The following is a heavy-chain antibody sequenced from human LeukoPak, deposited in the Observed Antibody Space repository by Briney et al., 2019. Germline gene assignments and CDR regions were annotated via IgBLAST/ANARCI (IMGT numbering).Heavy chain of an antibody. Sequence: PSETLSLTCAVYGGSFSGYYWSWIRQPPGKGLEWIGEINHSGSTNYNPSLKSRVTISVDTSKNQFSLKLSSVTAADTAVYYCARFGRIAAAGTGYYYYRDGWGKGTTVTVSS. V-gene: IGHV4-34*01. D-gene: IGHD6-13*01. J-gene: IGHJ6*03. CDR2: INHSGST. CDR3: ARFGRIAAAGTGYYYYRDG. CDR1: GGSFSGYY.